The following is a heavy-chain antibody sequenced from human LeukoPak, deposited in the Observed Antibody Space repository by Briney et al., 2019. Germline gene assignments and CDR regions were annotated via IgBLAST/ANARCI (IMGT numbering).Heavy chain of an antibody. CDR1: GGSISSGSYY. D-gene: IGHD2-8*01. Sequence: SETLSLTCTVSGGSISSGSYYWSWIRQPAGKGLEWIGRIYTSGSTNYNPSLKSRVTISVDTSKNQFSLKLSSVTAADTAVYYCARLGGYCTNGVCYRGYYYYMDVWGKGTTVTVSS. J-gene: IGHJ6*03. CDR2: IYTSGST. V-gene: IGHV4-61*02. CDR3: ARLGGYCTNGVCYRGYYYYMDV.